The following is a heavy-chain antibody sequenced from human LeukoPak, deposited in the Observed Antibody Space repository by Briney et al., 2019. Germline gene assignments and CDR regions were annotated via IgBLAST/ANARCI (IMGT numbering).Heavy chain of an antibody. V-gene: IGHV3-11*01. CDR1: GFTFSDYY. D-gene: IGHD1-14*01. CDR3: ARAHGILYNWFDP. J-gene: IGHJ5*02. CDR2: ISSSGSTI. Sequence: GGSLRLSCAASGFTFSDYYMSWIRQAPGKGLEWVSYISSSGSTIYHADSVKGRFTISRDNAKNSLYLQMNSLRAEDTAVYYCARAHGILYNWFDPWGQGTLVTVSS.